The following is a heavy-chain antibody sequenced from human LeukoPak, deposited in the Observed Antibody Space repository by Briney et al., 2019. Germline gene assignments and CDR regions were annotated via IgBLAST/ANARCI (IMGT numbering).Heavy chain of an antibody. V-gene: IGHV3-74*01. CDR1: KFMFKNYW. CDR3: AKAMGTIFGVVISGNWFDP. J-gene: IGHJ5*02. Sequence: GGSLRLSCAASKFMFKNYWMNWVRQAPGKGLVWVSRISSDGTTRSYADSVKGRFTISRDNSKNTLYLQMNSLRAEDTAVYYCAKAMGTIFGVVISGNWFDPWGQGTLVTVSS. D-gene: IGHD3-3*01. CDR2: ISSDGTTR.